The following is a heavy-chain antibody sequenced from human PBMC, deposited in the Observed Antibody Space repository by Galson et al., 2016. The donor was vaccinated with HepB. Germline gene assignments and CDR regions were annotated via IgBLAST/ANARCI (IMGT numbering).Heavy chain of an antibody. CDR2: TYYRSKWYN. CDR3: ARDTSTWDGLGTEYFHH. Sequence: CAISGDSVSSNDAIWNWIRQSPSRGLEWLGRTYYRSKWYNHYAVSVKGRITIDPDTSRNQISLQLNSVTPEDTAVYYCARDTSTWDGLGTEYFHHWGQGTLVTVSS. J-gene: IGHJ1*01. V-gene: IGHV6-1*01. D-gene: IGHD2-2*01. CDR1: GDSVSSNDAI.